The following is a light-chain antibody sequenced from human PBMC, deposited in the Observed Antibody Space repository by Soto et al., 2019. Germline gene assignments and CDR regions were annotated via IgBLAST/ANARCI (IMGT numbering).Light chain of an antibody. V-gene: IGLV1-44*01. J-gene: IGLJ2*01. CDR3: AAWDDSLNGVV. CDR2: TNN. CDR1: SSNVETNT. Sequence: QAVVTQPPSASGTPGQTVTISCSGSSSNVETNTVNWYQHLPGTAPKLLIHTNNQRPSGVPDRFSGSRSGTSASLAISGLQSEDEAEYYCAAWDDSLNGVVFGGGTKLTVL.